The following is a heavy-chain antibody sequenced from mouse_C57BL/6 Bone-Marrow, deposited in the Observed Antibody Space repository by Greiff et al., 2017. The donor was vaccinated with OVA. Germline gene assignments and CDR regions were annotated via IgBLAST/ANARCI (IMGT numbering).Heavy chain of an antibody. D-gene: IGHD2-4*01. V-gene: IGHV1-69*01. Sequence: VQLQQSGAELVMPGASVKLSCKASGYTFTSYWMHWVKQRPGQGLEWIGEIDPSDSYTNYNQKFKGKSTLTVDKSSSTAYMQLSSLTSEDSAVYYCARSDYDYDGGWFAYWGQGTLVTVSA. CDR2: IDPSDSYT. CDR1: GYTFTSYW. CDR3: ARSDYDYDGGWFAY. J-gene: IGHJ3*01.